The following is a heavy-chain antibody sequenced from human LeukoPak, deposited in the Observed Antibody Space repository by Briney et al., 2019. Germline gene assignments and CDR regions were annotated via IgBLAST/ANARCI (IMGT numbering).Heavy chain of an antibody. CDR2: ISYDGSNK. CDR1: GFTFSSYG. J-gene: IGHJ3*02. V-gene: IGHV3-30*18. Sequence: PGRSLRLSCAASGFTFSSYGIHWVRQAPGKGLEWVAVISYDGSNKYYADSVKGRFTISRDNSKNTLYLQMNSLRAEDTAVYYCAKDLSSGWTWGAFDIWGRGTMVTVSS. CDR3: AKDLSSGWTWGAFDI. D-gene: IGHD6-19*01.